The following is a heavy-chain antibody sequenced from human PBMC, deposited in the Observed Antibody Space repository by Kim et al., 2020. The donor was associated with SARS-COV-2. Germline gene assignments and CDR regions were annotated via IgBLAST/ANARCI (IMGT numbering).Heavy chain of an antibody. Sequence: SETLSLTCTVSGGSISSYYWSWIRQPPGKGLEWIGYIYYSGSTNYNPSLKSQVTISVDTSKNQFSLKLSSVTAADTSVYYCARRRPRVATIKQRYYYYYMDVWGTGTPVTVSS. J-gene: IGHJ6*03. CDR2: IYYSGST. CDR1: GGSISSYY. D-gene: IGHD5-12*01. CDR3: ARRRPRVATIKQRYYYYYMDV. V-gene: IGHV4-59*08.